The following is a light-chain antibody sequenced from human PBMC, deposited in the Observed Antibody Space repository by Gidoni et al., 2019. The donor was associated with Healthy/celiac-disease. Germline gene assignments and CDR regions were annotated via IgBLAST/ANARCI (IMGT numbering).Light chain of an antibody. Sequence: EIVLTQPPATLSLSPGERATLSCRASQSVSSYLAWYQQKPGQAPRLLIYDASNRATGIPARFSGSGSGTDFTLTISSLEPEDFAVYYCQQRSNWSPITCGQGTRLEIK. V-gene: IGKV3-11*01. CDR1: QSVSSY. CDR2: DAS. J-gene: IGKJ5*01. CDR3: QQRSNWSPIT.